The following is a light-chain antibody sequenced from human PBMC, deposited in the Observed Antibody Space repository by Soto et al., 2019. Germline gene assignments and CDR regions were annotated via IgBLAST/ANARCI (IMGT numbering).Light chain of an antibody. CDR1: QSISSW. CDR3: QQYNTYSGYT. Sequence: DIQMTQSPSTLSASVGDRVTITCRASQSISSWLAWYQQKPGKAPKLLIYKSSSLESGVPSRFSGSGSGTEFTLTICSLQPDDFATYYCQQYNTYSGYTFGQGTKLEIK. V-gene: IGKV1-5*03. J-gene: IGKJ2*01. CDR2: KSS.